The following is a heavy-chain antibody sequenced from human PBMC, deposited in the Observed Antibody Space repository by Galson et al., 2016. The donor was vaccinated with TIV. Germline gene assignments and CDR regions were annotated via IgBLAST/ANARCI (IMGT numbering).Heavy chain of an antibody. CDR1: GGPFSGYD. D-gene: IGHD3-22*01. V-gene: IGHV1-69*13. Sequence: SVKVSCKASGGPFSGYDISWVRQAPGQGLEWMGRIIGIFGSANYAQKFQGRVTITADDSTSTAYMELSSLTSEDTAVYYCARGSNYYDSSGYYWGQGTLVTVSS. J-gene: IGHJ4*02. CDR2: IIGIFGSA. CDR3: ARGSNYYDSSGYY.